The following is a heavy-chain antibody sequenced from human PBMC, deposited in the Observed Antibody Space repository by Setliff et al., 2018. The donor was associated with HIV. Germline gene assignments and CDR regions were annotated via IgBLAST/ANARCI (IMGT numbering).Heavy chain of an antibody. V-gene: IGHV1-69*05. J-gene: IGHJ4*02. CDR2: IIPIFGTA. Sequence: ASVKVSCKASGDTFSNYAISWVRQAPGQGLEWMGGIIPIFGTASHAQKFQGRVTITRDTSASTAYMELSSLRSEDTAVYYCAKQQQLVLGYWGQGTLVTVSS. CDR3: AKQQQLVLGY. CDR1: GDTFSNYA. D-gene: IGHD6-13*01.